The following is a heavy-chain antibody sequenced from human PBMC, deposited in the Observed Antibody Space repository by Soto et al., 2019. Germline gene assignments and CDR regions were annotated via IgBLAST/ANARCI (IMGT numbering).Heavy chain of an antibody. CDR1: GYTFTGYY. J-gene: IGHJ4*02. D-gene: IGHD2-15*01. V-gene: IGHV1-2*02. CDR3: ARRCSGGSCYLLDFDY. Sequence: ASVKVSCKASGYTFTGYYMHWVRQAPGQGLEWMGWINPNSGGTNYAQKFQGRVTMTRDTSISTAYMELSRLRSDDTAVYYCARRCSGGSCYLLDFDYWGQGTLVTVLL. CDR2: INPNSGGT.